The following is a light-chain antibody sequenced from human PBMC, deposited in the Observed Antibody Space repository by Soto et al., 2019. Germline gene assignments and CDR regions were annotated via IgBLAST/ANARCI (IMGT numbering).Light chain of an antibody. Sequence: DIHLTQSPSFLSASVGDRVTITCRPSQAVPNNMAWYQQKPGKPPKLLIYEESTLHSGVPSRFSGGGSGTDFTFTITSLQPEDIATYYCQHYDHVQVTFGQGTRLEIK. CDR3: QHYDHVQVT. J-gene: IGKJ5*01. CDR1: QAVPNN. V-gene: IGKV1-33*01. CDR2: EES.